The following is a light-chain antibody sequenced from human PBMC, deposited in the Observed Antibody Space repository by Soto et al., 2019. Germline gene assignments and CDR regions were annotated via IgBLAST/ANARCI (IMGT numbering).Light chain of an antibody. CDR3: SSYTSSTDYV. CDR1: SSDVGTYNY. V-gene: IGLV2-14*01. J-gene: IGLJ1*01. Sequence: QSVLTQPASVSGSPGQSITISCTGTSSDVGTYNYVSWYQQHPGKAPKLIIYEVSNRPSGVSNRFSGSKSGNTASLTISGLQAEDEADYYCSSYTSSTDYVFGTGPKVTVL. CDR2: EVS.